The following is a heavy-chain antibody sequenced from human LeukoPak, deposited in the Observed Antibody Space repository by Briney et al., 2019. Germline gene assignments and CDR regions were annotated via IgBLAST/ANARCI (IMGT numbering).Heavy chain of an antibody. Sequence: ASVKVSCKASGYTFTSYDINWVRQATGQGLEWMGWMNANSGNTDYAQKFQGRFTMTRNTSISTAYLELSSLRAEDTAVYYCAREARQQWLVGHNWFDPWGQGTLVTVSS. CDR1: GYTFTSYD. J-gene: IGHJ5*02. V-gene: IGHV1-8*01. CDR3: AREARQQWLVGHNWFDP. CDR2: MNANSGNT. D-gene: IGHD6-19*01.